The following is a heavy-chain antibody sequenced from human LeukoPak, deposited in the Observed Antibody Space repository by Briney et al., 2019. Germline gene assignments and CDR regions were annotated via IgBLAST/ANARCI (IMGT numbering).Heavy chain of an antibody. CDR2: ISGSGGST. CDR1: GFTFSSYA. CDR3: ATPHPASYGEYRTLYY. V-gene: IGHV3-23*01. J-gene: IGHJ4*02. Sequence: PGGSLRLSCAASGFTFSSYAMSWVRQAPGKGLEWVSAISGSGGSTYYADSVKGRFTSSRDNSKNTLYLQMSSLRPEDTAVYYCATPHPASYGEYRTLYYWGQGTLVTVSS. D-gene: IGHD4-17*01.